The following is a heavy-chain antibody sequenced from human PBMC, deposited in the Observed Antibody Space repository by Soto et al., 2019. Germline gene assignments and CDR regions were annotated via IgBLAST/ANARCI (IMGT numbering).Heavy chain of an antibody. CDR3: ARLTTGPYYDILTGQVPRSDYYYGMDV. J-gene: IGHJ6*02. V-gene: IGHV5-51*01. CDR2: IYPGDSDT. Sequence: PGESLKISCKGSGYSFTSYWIGWVRQMPGKGLEWMGIIYPGDSDTRYSPSFQGQVTISADKSISTAYLQWSSLKASDTAMYYCARLTTGPYYDILTGQVPRSDYYYGMDVWGQGTTVTVSS. D-gene: IGHD3-9*01. CDR1: GYSFTSYW.